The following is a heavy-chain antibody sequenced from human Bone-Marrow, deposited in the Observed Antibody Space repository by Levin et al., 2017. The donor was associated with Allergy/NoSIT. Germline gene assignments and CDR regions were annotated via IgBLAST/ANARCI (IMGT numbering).Heavy chain of an antibody. CDR3: ARDGGVTMVRGVYDAFDI. Sequence: SETLSLTCTVSGGSISSGDYYWSWIRQPPGKGLEWIGYIYYSGSTYYNPSLKSRVTISVDTSKNQFSLKLSSVTAADTAVYYCARDGGVTMVRGVYDAFDIWGQGTMVTVSS. CDR1: GGSISSGDYY. V-gene: IGHV4-30-4*01. CDR2: IYYSGST. J-gene: IGHJ3*02. D-gene: IGHD3-10*01.